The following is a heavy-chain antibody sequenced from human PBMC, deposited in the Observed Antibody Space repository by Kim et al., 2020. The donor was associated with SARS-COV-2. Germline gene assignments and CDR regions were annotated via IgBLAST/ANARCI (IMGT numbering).Heavy chain of an antibody. CDR1: GFTFSSYS. CDR2: ISSSSSYI. CDR3: ARDHGLAVAAPVY. D-gene: IGHD6-19*01. V-gene: IGHV3-21*01. Sequence: GGSLRLSCAASGFTFSSYSMNWVRQAPGKGLEWVSSISSSSSYIYYADSVKGRFTISRDNAKNSLYLQMNSLRAEDTAVYYCARDHGLAVAAPVYWGQGTLVTVSS. J-gene: IGHJ4*02.